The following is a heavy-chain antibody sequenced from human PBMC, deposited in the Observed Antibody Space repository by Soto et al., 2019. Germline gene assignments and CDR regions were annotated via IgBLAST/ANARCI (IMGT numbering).Heavy chain of an antibody. CDR3: ARGGAAFDC. CDR1: GFTFDDYA. D-gene: IGHD6-25*01. V-gene: IGHV3-20*04. J-gene: IGHJ4*02. CDR2: VNWNGDDA. Sequence: EVQLVESGGGAVRPGGSLRLICAASGFTFDDYAMTWVRQAPGKGLEWVSGVNWNGDDAGSAASVKGRFTISRDNAKNSLYLQMTSLRAEDTALYFCARGGAAFDCWGQGVMVTVAS.